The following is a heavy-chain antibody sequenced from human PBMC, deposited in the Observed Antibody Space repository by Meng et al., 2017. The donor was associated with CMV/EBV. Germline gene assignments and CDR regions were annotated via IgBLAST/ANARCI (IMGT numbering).Heavy chain of an antibody. V-gene: IGHV4-59*01. CDR1: GGTISGYY. CDR2: IYYSGST. CDR3: ARHHYRSWYYYYGMGV. J-gene: IGHJ6*02. Sequence: SETLSPTCTAPGGTISGYYWSWSRQPPGKGLEWIGYIYYSGSTDNNPSLKSQVTISVDTSKNQLSLKLSSVTAADTAVYYCARHHYRSWYYYYGMGVWGQETTVTVSS. D-gene: IGHD6-13*01.